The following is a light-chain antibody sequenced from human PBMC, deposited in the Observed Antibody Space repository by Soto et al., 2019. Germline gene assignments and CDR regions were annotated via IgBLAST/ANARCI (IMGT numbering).Light chain of an antibody. CDR3: QPYNTFLLT. V-gene: IGKV1-5*03. Sequence: DIQVTQSPSTLSASVGDSVTISCRASQIISNWLAWYQQKPGKVPKLLIYKASTLESGVPSRFSGSGSGTDFTLTISSLQPDDFATYYCQPYNTFLLTFGPGTRVDIK. J-gene: IGKJ3*01. CDR2: KAS. CDR1: QIISNW.